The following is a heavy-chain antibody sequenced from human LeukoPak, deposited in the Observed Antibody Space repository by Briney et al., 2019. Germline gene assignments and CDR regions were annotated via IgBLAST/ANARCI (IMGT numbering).Heavy chain of an antibody. V-gene: IGHV1-24*01. J-gene: IGHJ3*02. D-gene: IGHD6-19*01. CDR1: GYTLNQMS. CDR3: ARQIRAGAFDI. CDR2: FAPEDGRI. Sequence: DSVKVSCKVSGYTLNQMSMHWVRQSPGNGREWMGGFAPEDGRIIYAQNFQGRVTMTEATSIDTAYMELSGLRSEDTALYYCARQIRAGAFDIWGQGTMVTVSS.